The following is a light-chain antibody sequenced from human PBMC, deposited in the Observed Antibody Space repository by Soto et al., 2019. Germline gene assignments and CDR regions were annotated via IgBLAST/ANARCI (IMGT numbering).Light chain of an antibody. CDR2: AAS. V-gene: IGKV1-8*01. J-gene: IGKJ1*01. CDR1: QGISSY. Sequence: AIRMTQYPSSFSASTGDRVTITCRANQGISSYLAWYQQKPGKAPKLLIYAASTLQSGVPSRFSGSGSGTDFTLTISCLQSEDFATYYCQQYYSYPQTFGQGTKVDIK. CDR3: QQYYSYPQT.